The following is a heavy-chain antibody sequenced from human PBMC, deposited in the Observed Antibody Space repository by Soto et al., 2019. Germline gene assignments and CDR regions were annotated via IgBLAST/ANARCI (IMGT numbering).Heavy chain of an antibody. CDR1: GYTFTGHY. V-gene: IGHV1-2*02. J-gene: IGHJ4*02. Sequence: ASVKVSCKASGYTFTGHYIHWVRQAPGQGLEWMGWINPNSGGTNYAQKFQGRVTMTRDTSISTAYMELSRLRSDDTAVYYCATVGHSRDISCYPFDYSGQGTLVTVYS. CDR2: INPNSGGT. D-gene: IGHD2-2*01. CDR3: ATVGHSRDISCYPFDY.